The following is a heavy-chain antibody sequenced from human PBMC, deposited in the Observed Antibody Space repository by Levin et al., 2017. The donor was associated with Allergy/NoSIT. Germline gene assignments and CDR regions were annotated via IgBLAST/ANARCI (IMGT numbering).Heavy chain of an antibody. V-gene: IGHV3-30-3*01. CDR1: GFTFSSYA. Sequence: GGSLRLSCAASGFTFSSYAMHWVRQAPGKGLEWVAVISYDGSNKYYADSVKGRFTISRDNSKNTLYLQMNSLRAEDTAVYYCARGDWGSGSYSPLDYWGQGTLVTVSS. CDR2: ISYDGSNK. CDR3: ARGDWGSGSYSPLDY. J-gene: IGHJ4*02. D-gene: IGHD1-26*01.